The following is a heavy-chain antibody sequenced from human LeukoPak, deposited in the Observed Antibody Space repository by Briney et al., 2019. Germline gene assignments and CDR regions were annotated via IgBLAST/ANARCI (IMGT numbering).Heavy chain of an antibody. CDR2: INPRGGST. Sequence: GASVKVSCKASEYTFTSYYMHWVRQAPGQGLEWMGIINPRGGSTSYAQKFQGRVTMTRDTSTYTVYMELSSLRSEDTAVYYCARGGGGVAGQLSPDYWGQGTLVTVSP. CDR3: ARGGGGVAGQLSPDY. V-gene: IGHV1-46*01. CDR1: EYTFTSYY. D-gene: IGHD6-19*01. J-gene: IGHJ4*02.